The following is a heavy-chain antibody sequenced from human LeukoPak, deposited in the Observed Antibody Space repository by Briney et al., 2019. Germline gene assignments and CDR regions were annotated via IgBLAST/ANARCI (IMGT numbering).Heavy chain of an antibody. CDR2: TWYDGSNK. V-gene: IGHV3-33*08. Sequence: PGRSLRLSCAASGFTFSTYAMFWVRQAQGKGLEWVALTWYDGSNKNYADSVKGRFTISRDNSKNTLYLQMNSLRGEDTGVYYCARGGLTIAESTTSWYLDYWGQGTLVTVSS. CDR1: GFTFSTYA. J-gene: IGHJ4*02. D-gene: IGHD1-26*01. CDR3: ARGGLTIAESTTSWYLDY.